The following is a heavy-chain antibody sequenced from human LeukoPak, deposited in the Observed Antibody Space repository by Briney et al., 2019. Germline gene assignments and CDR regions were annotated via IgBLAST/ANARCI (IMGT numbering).Heavy chain of an antibody. D-gene: IGHD7-27*01. CDR3: ARLMSLGIVDAFDI. J-gene: IGHJ3*02. CDR2: IYYSGST. CDR1: GGSISSYY. V-gene: IGHV4-59*08. Sequence: SETLCLTCTVSGGSISSYYWSWIRQPPGKGLEWIGYIYYSGSTNYNPSLKSRVTISVDTSKNQFSLKLSSVTAADTAVYYCARLMSLGIVDAFDIWGQGTMVTVSS.